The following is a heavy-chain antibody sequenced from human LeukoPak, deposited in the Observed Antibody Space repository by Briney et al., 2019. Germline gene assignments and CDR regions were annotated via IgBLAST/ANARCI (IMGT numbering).Heavy chain of an antibody. D-gene: IGHD3-22*01. CDR3: ARDPGGDYDSTINWFDP. V-gene: IGHV4-39*07. CDR2: IYYSGST. CDR1: GGSISSSSYY. J-gene: IGHJ5*02. Sequence: SETLSLTCTVSGGSISSSSYYWGWIRQPPGKGLEWIGSIYYSGSTYYNPSHKSRVTISVDTSKNQFSLKLSSVTAADTAVYYCARDPGGDYDSTINWFDPWGQGTLVTVSS.